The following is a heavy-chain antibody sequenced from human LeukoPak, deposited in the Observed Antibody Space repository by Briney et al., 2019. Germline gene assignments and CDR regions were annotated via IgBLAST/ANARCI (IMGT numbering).Heavy chain of an antibody. CDR3: VSVTEYDHLWGSYQHFDF. J-gene: IGHJ4*02. CDR2: FDPEDGET. CDR1: GYTLTDLS. V-gene: IGHV1-24*01. D-gene: IGHD3-16*02. Sequence: ASVKVSCKVSGYTLTDLSIHWVRQAPGKGLEWMGGFDPEDGETIYAQKFQGRVTMTEDTSTDTAYMELSSLRSEDTAVYYSVSVTEYDHLWGSYQHFDFWGQGTLVTVSS.